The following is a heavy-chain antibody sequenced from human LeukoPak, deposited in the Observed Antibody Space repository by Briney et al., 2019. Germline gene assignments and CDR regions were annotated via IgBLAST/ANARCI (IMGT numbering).Heavy chain of an antibody. J-gene: IGHJ4*02. CDR2: INRDGSRI. D-gene: IGHD2-21*01. Sequence: GGSLRLSCAASGFTVSSYWMHWVRQAPGKGLVWVSRINRDGSRIDHADSVRGRFTISRDNAKNTLYLQMNSLGVEDTAVYYCVRDFVGPDEYWGQGTQVTVYS. CDR1: GFTVSSYW. V-gene: IGHV3-74*01. CDR3: VRDFVGPDEY.